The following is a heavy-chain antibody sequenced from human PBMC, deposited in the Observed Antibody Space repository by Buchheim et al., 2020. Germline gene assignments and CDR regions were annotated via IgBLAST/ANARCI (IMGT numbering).Heavy chain of an antibody. Sequence: QVQLVESGGGVVQPGRSLRLSCAASGFSFSSYGMHWVRQAPGKGLEWLAAISNDGSRQAYADSVRGRFTLSREHSKSMLDLQMNSLSVDDAAVYYCARDIYSFGTVGTIDYWGQGT. CDR2: ISNDGSRQ. CDR3: ARDIYSFGTVGTIDY. D-gene: IGHD1-26*01. J-gene: IGHJ4*02. CDR1: GFSFSSYG. V-gene: IGHV3-30*03.